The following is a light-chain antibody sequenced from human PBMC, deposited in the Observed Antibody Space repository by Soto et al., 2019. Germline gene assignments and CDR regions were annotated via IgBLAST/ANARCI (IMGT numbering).Light chain of an antibody. CDR1: QSISNS. CDR2: DAS. Sequence: EVVLTQYPATLSLSPGERATLSCRASQSISNSLAWYQQKPGQAPRLLIYDASNRATGIPARFSGSGSGTDFTLTISSLEPEDSAVYYCQQRGEWPPGATFGQGRLPEIK. J-gene: IGKJ5*01. V-gene: IGKV3-11*01. CDR3: QQRGEWPPGAT.